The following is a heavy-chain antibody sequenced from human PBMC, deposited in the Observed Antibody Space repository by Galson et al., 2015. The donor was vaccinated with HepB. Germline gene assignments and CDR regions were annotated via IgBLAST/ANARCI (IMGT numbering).Heavy chain of an antibody. D-gene: IGHD6-19*01. CDR3: ARGLALDYAFDI. J-gene: IGHJ3*02. CDR1: GYTFTRYY. Sequence: VKVSCKASGYTFTRYYMPWVRQAPGQGLEWMGIINPSGGSTSYAQKFQGRVTMTRDTSSSTVYMDLSSLRSEDTAVYYCARGLALDYAFDIWGQGTMVSVSS. V-gene: IGHV1-46*03. CDR2: INPSGGST.